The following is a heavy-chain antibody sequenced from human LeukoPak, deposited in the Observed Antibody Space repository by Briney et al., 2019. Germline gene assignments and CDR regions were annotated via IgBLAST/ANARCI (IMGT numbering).Heavy chain of an antibody. V-gene: IGHV3-23*01. Sequence: GGSLRLSCAASGFTFSGYAMSWVRQAPGKGLEWVSAIVGGGGTTFFADSVKGRFTISRDNSKNTVYLQMNSLRAEDTAVYFCAKARLSTGWAYNDYWGQGTLVTVSS. CDR2: IVGGGGTT. D-gene: IGHD6-19*01. J-gene: IGHJ4*02. CDR1: GFTFSGYA. CDR3: AKARLSTGWAYNDY.